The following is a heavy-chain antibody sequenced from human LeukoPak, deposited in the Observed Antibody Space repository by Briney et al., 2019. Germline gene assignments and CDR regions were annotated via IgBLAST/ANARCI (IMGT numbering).Heavy chain of an antibody. V-gene: IGHV5-51*01. CDR3: AGHCSSTSCHSFDP. CDR1: GYSFTSYL. CDR2: IHPGDSDT. D-gene: IGHD2-2*01. J-gene: IGHJ5*02. Sequence: GEYLKIYCKGSGYSFTSYLIGWVRQMPGKGLEWMAIIHPGDSDTRSNPSFQGQVTISADKSLSTAYRQWSSLKASNTAMYYCAGHCSSTSCHSFDPWGQGTLVTVSS.